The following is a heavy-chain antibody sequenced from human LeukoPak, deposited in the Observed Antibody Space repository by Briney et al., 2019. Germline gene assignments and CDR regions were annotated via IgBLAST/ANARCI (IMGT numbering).Heavy chain of an antibody. D-gene: IGHD3-22*01. V-gene: IGHV1-46*01. Sequence: ASVKVSCKASGYTFTSYYMYWVRQAPGQGLEWMGIINPNRGSTNYAQKFQGRVTITADESTSTAYMELGSLRSEDTAVYYCARNYYDSGGYPDWFDPWGQGTLVTVSS. J-gene: IGHJ5*02. CDR3: ARNYYDSGGYPDWFDP. CDR1: GYTFTSYY. CDR2: INPNRGST.